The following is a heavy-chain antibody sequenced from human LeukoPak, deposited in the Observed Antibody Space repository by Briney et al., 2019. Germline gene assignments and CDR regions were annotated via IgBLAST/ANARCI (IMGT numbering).Heavy chain of an antibody. V-gene: IGHV3-7*01. CDR3: ATDRGWRTSGYYLYYFEC. CDR1: GFIFTNYF. Sequence: GGSLRLSCAASGFIFTNYFMSWVRQAPGKGLEWVASIKHDGSEKYYVDSVRGRFTISRDNTMNSLYLQMSSLRAEDTAVYYCATDRGWRTSGYYLYYFECWGQGTLVTYSS. D-gene: IGHD3-3*01. J-gene: IGHJ4*02. CDR2: IKHDGSEK.